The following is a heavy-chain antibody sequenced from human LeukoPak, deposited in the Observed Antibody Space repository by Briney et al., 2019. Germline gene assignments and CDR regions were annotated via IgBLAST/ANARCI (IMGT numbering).Heavy chain of an antibody. J-gene: IGHJ4*02. CDR3: AKWGPHCVGDYCPALDS. CDR1: RFTFSNYW. Sequence: GGSLRLSCVASRFTFSNYWMSWVRQAPGKGLEWVANINQDGSKKPYADSMKGRFTISRDNAKESLHLQLNSLRADDTAVYYCAKWGPHCVGDYCPALDSWGQGTLVTVSS. CDR2: INQDGSKK. V-gene: IGHV3-7*01. D-gene: IGHD2-21*02.